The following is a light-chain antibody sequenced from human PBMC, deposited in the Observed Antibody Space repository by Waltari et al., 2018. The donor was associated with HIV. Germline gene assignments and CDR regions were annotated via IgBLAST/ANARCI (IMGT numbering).Light chain of an antibody. CDR3: QSADSSGTWV. Sequence: SYELTQPPSVSVSPGQTARITCSGDALPKQYAYWYHQNPGQAPVLVIFKDTERPSGIPERVSGSSSGTTVTLTISGVQAEDEADYYCQSADSSGTWVFGGGTKLTVL. V-gene: IGLV3-25*03. CDR2: KDT. CDR1: ALPKQY. J-gene: IGLJ3*02.